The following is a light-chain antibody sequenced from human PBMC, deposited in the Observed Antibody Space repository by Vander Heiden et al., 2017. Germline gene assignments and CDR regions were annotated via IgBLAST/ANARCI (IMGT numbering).Light chain of an antibody. J-gene: IGLJ2*01. CDR2: STN. CDR3: VLYMGSGISV. CDR1: SGSVATNYY. Sequence: QTVVTQEPSFSVSPGGTVTRTCGLSSGSVATNYYPSWYQQTPGQSPRTLIYSTNTRSSGVPDRFSGSILGNTAALTITGARADDESDYYCVLYMGSGISVFGGGTKLTVL. V-gene: IGLV8-61*01.